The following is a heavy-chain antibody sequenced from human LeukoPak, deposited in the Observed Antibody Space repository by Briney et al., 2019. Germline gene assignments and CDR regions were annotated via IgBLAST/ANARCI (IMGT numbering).Heavy chain of an antibody. CDR2: INPNSGGT. CDR3: VPAERVTSGSGTYSLYYFDY. D-gene: IGHD3-10*01. V-gene: IGHV1-2*02. CDR1: GYTFTGYY. J-gene: IGHJ4*02. Sequence: GASVKVSCKTSGYTFTGYYIHCVRQAPGQGLEWMGWINPNSGGTNYAQRFQGRVTMTRDTSISTAHMELSRLRSDDTAVYYCVPAERVTSGSGTYSLYYFDYWGQGTLVTVSS.